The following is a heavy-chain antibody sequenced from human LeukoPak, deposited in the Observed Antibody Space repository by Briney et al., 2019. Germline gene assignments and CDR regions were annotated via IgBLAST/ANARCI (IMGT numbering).Heavy chain of an antibody. CDR2: INLSGTT. CDR3: AGLVGRYSSGLYYYYFDY. CDR1: GGSFSGYY. J-gene: IGHJ4*02. V-gene: IGHV4-34*01. Sequence: PSETLSLTCAVYGGSFSGYYWSWIRQPPGKGLEWIGEINLSGTTHSNPSVKGRVTISIDKSKNQFFLNLSSVTAADTAVYYCAGLVGRYSSGLYYYYFDYWGQGTLVTVSS. D-gene: IGHD3-22*01.